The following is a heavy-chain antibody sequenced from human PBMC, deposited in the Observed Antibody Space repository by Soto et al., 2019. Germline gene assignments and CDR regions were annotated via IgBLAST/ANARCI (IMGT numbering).Heavy chain of an antibody. Sequence: VQLVQSGAEVKKPGSSVKVSCKASGGTFSNYPFIWVRQAPGQGLDWMGGIIPIFGTTDYGQRFQGRVTITADESTNTAYMELSCLSSDDTAVYYCARGLYCGGGCYSHFDYWGQGTLVTVSS. CDR1: GGTFSNYP. CDR3: ARGLYCGGGCYSHFDY. D-gene: IGHD2-21*02. J-gene: IGHJ4*02. CDR2: IIPIFGTT. V-gene: IGHV1-69*01.